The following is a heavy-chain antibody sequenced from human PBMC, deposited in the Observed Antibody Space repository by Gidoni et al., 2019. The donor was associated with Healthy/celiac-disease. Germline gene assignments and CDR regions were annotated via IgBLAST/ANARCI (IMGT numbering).Heavy chain of an antibody. CDR1: GFTFSSYG. V-gene: IGHV3-33*01. J-gene: IGHJ4*02. CDR2: IWYDGSNK. D-gene: IGHD4-17*01. Sequence: QVQLVESGGGVVQPGRSLRLSCEASGFTFSSYGMHWVLQAPGKGLEWVAVIWYDGSNKYYADSVRGRFTISRDNSKNTLDLQMNSLRAEDTAVYYCARDHNDYGGNSADFDYWGQGTLVTVSS. CDR3: ARDHNDYGGNSADFDY.